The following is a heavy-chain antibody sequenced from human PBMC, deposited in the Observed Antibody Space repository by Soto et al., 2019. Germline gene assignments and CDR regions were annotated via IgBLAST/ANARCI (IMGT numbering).Heavy chain of an antibody. V-gene: IGHV1-69*02. CDR2: IIPILGIA. CDR3: AVSGGSSNDYYGMDV. Sequence: QVQLVQSGAEVKKPGSSVKVSCKASGGTFSSYTISWVRQAPGQGLEWMGRIIPILGIANYAQKFQGRVTITADKSTSTAYMELSSLRAEDTAVYYCAVSGGSSNDYYGMDVWGQGTTVTVSS. D-gene: IGHD2-15*01. CDR1: GGTFSSYT. J-gene: IGHJ6*02.